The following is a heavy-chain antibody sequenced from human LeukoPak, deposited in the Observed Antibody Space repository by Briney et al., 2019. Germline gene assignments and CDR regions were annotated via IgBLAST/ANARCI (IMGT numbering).Heavy chain of an antibody. D-gene: IGHD6-19*01. CDR1: GFTFSSYW. V-gene: IGHV3-7*01. CDR2: IKQDGSEK. J-gene: IGHJ4*02. CDR3: ARDKAGGWYATFDY. Sequence: PGGSLRLSCAASGFTFSSYWMSWVRQAPGKGLEWVANIKQDGSEKYYVDSVKGRFTISRDNAKNTLHLQMDSLTVEDTAVYYCARDKAGGWYATFDYWGQGTLVTVSS.